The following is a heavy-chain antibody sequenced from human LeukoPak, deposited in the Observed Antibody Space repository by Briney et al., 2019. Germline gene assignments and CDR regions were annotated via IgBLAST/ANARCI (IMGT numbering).Heavy chain of an antibody. V-gene: IGHV1-69*06. D-gene: IGHD1-26*01. CDR2: IIPIFGTA. CDR1: GGTFSSYA. J-gene: IGHJ4*02. Sequence: SVKVSCKASGGTFSSYAISWVRQAPGQGLEWMGGIIPIFGTANYAQKFQGRVTMTEDTSADTAYMELSSLRSEDTAVYYCTTEEYTGSYYHIWGQGTLVTVSS. CDR3: TTEEYTGSYYHI.